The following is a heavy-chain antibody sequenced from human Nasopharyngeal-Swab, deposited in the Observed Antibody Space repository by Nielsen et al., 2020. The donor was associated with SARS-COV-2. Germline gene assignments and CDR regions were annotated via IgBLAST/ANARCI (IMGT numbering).Heavy chain of an antibody. D-gene: IGHD3-16*01. V-gene: IGHV1-8*01. J-gene: IGHJ4*02. CDR3: AISGSRQFTYYFDY. CDR2: MNQNSGNT. CDR1: GYTFTRYD. Sequence: ASEKVSCKASGYTFTRYDIHWLRQATGQGLEWMGWMNQNSGNTGYAQKFQGRVTMTRHTSISTTYMELSSLRSEDTAVYYCAISGSRQFTYYFDYWGQGTLVTVSS.